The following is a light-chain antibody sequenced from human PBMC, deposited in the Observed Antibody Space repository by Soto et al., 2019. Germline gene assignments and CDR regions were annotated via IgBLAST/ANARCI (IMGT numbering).Light chain of an antibody. CDR2: ATS. Sequence: DIQMTQSPSSLSASVEDRVIITCRASRNVSIYLNWYQHKPGKGPTLLIHATSNLQIGVPSRFSGSGSGTEFTLTISSLEPEDFGTYYCQQSYKMPSFGQGTRLEIK. CDR1: RNVSIY. CDR3: QQSYKMPS. V-gene: IGKV1-39*01. J-gene: IGKJ5*01.